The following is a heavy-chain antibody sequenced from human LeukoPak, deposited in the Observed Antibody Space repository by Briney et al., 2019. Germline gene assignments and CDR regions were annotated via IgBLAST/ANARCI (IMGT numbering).Heavy chain of an antibody. CDR3: ARGGIAAAGVDY. CDR1: GYTFTSYG. CDR2: ISAYNGNT. V-gene: IGHV1-18*01. D-gene: IGHD6-13*01. Sequence: ASVKVSCKASGYTFTSYGISWVRQAPGQGLEWMGWISAYNGNTNYAQKLQGRVTMTRDTSMSTVYKELSSLTSEDTAVYYCARGGIAAAGVDYWGQGTLVTVSS. J-gene: IGHJ4*02.